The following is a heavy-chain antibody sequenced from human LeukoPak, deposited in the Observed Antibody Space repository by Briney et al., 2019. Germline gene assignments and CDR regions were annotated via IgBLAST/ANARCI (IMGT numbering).Heavy chain of an antibody. D-gene: IGHD3-22*01. J-gene: IGHJ4*02. CDR2: FDPEHGKT. V-gene: IGHV1-24*01. Sequence: GASVKVSCKVSGYTLTKLSMHWVRQAPGKGLEWMGGFDPEHGKTIYAQKFQGRVTMTEDTSTDTAYMELSSLRSEDTAVYYCATDLPRYYDSTSMLSSYWGQGTLVTVSS. CDR1: GYTLTKLS. CDR3: ATDLPRYYDSTSMLSSY.